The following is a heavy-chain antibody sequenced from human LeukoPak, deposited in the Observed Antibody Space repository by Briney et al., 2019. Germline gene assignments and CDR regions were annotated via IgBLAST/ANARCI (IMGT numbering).Heavy chain of an antibody. CDR3: ARDTLYYDILTGYYTAKHYDY. D-gene: IGHD3-9*01. CDR2: ISAYNGNT. Sequence: ASVKVSCKASGYTFTSYGISWVRQAPGQGLEWMGWISAYNGNTNYAQKLQGRVTMTTDTSTSTAYMELRSLRSDDTAVYYCARDTLYYDILTGYYTAKHYDYWGQGTLVTVSS. J-gene: IGHJ4*02. V-gene: IGHV1-18*01. CDR1: GYTFTSYG.